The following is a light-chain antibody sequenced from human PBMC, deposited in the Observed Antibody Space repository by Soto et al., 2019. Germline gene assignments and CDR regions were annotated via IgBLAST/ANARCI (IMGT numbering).Light chain of an antibody. CDR2: EVS. CDR1: SSDVGKYDY. Sequence: QSVLTQPPSASGSPGQSVTISCTGTSSDVGKYDYVSWFQRHPGKAPKLIIYEVSKRPSGVPDRFSGSKSGSTASLTVSGLQTEDEADYYCTSYSSSDIFYVFGTGTKVTVL. J-gene: IGLJ1*01. CDR3: TSYSSSDIFYV. V-gene: IGLV2-8*01.